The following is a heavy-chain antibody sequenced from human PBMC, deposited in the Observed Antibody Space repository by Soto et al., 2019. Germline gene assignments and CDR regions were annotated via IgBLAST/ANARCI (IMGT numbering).Heavy chain of an antibody. CDR3: ARDFSGDGYNSGFYDY. CDR2: IYYSGST. V-gene: IGHV4-59*01. Sequence: SETLSLTCTVSGGSISSSYWSWIRQPPGKGLEWIGYIYYSGSTGYSPSLKSRVTISVDTSKNQLSLKLSSVTAADTAVYYCARDFSGDGYNSGFYDYRGRGTLVTVSS. J-gene: IGHJ4*02. CDR1: GGSISSSY. D-gene: IGHD1-1*01.